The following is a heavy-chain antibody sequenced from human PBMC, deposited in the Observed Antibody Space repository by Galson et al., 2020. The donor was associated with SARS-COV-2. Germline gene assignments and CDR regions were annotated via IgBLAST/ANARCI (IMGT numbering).Heavy chain of an antibody. CDR1: GFTFSSYA. J-gene: IGHJ6*02. CDR2: ISYDGSNK. D-gene: IGHD5-18*01. Sequence: GGSLRLSCAASGFTFSSYAMHWVRQAPGKGLEWVAVISYDGSNKYYADSVKGRFTISRDNSKNTLYLQMNSLRAEDTAVYYCARDNWKGIGTTAMVTYREYYYYGMDVWGQGTTVTVSS. CDR3: ARDNWKGIGTTAMVTYREYYYYGMDV. V-gene: IGHV3-30-3*01.